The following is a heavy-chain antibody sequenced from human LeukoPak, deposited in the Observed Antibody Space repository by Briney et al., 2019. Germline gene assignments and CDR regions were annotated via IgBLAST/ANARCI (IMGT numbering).Heavy chain of an antibody. CDR2: IQQDGLEK. CDR3: ARDMIILQS. CDR1: GFIFSNYW. Sequence: RGSLRLSCSASGFIFSNYWMTWVRQAPGKGLEWVANIQQDGLEKYYVDSVKGRFTISRDNAKKSLYLQMNSLRAEDTAVYFCARDMIILQSWGQGTLVTVSS. V-gene: IGHV3-7*04. J-gene: IGHJ5*02. D-gene: IGHD3-16*01.